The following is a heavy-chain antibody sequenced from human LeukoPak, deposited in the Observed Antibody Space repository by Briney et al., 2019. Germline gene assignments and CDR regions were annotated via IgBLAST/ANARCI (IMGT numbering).Heavy chain of an antibody. CDR1: GFTFSSYE. V-gene: IGHV3-48*03. CDR3: AELGITMIGGV. D-gene: IGHD3-10*02. J-gene: IGHJ6*04. CDR2: ISSSGSTI. Sequence: GGSLRLSCAASGFTFSSYEMNWVRQAPGKGLEWVSYISSSGSTIYYADSVKGRFTISRDNAKNSLYLQMNSLGAEDTAVYYCAELGITMIGGVWGKGTTVTISS.